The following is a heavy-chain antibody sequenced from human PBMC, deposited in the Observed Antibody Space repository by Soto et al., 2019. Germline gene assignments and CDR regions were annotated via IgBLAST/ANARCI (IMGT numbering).Heavy chain of an antibody. CDR1: GASITNGGSY. CDR3: ARALLYPDY. CDR2: TYYRGST. D-gene: IGHD1-26*01. V-gene: IGHV4-31*03. Sequence: QVQLQESGPGLVKPSQTLSPTCTVPGASITNGGSYGGWIPQPPGKGLEWIGYTYYRGSTYSNPSLKSRVTISGDTSKNQFSLKLTSVTAADTAVYYCARALLYPDYWGQGTLVTVSS. J-gene: IGHJ4*02.